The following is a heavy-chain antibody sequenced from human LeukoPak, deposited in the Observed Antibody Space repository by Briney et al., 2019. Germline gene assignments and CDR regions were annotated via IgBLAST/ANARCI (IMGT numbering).Heavy chain of an antibody. CDR3: ARERSDSSGYGSNDY. J-gene: IGHJ4*02. V-gene: IGHV4-38-2*02. D-gene: IGHD3-22*01. CDR1: GYSISSGYY. CDR2: IYRSGST. Sequence: SETLSLTCTVSGYSISSGYYWGWIRQPPGKGLEWIGSIYRSGSTYYNPSLKSRVTISVDTSKNQFSLKLSSVTAADTAVYYCARERSDSSGYGSNDYWGQGTLVTVSS.